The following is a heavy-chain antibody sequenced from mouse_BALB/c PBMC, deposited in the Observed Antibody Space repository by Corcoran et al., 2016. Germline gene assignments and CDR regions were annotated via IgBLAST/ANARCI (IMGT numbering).Heavy chain of an antibody. D-gene: IGHD1-1*01. J-gene: IGHJ1*01. V-gene: IGHV7-3*02. Sequence: EVQLVESGGGLVKPGGSLRLSCAASGFTFSNAWMSWVRQAPGKGLEWVGRIKSKTDGGTTDYAAPVKGRFTISRDDSKNTLYLQMNSLKNEDTAVYYCTTDPGPPSRDGYTYGMDVWGQGTTVTVSS. CDR1: GFTFSNAW. CDR3: TTDPGPPSRDGYTYGMDV. CDR2: IKSKTDGGTT.